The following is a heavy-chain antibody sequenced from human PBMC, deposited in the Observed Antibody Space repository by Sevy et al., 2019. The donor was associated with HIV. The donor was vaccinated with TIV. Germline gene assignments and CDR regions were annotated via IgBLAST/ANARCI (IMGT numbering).Heavy chain of an antibody. D-gene: IGHD3-22*01. Sequence: SETLSLTCIVSGGSISDYYWSWIRQPPGKGPEWIGYIYYSGSTKYNPSLKSRVTISVETSKNQFSLKLSSVTAADTAVYYCARVNYDSSGYYPTDYGMDVWGQGTTVTVSS. J-gene: IGHJ6*02. CDR1: GGSISDYY. CDR3: ARVNYDSSGYYPTDYGMDV. V-gene: IGHV4-59*01. CDR2: IYYSGST.